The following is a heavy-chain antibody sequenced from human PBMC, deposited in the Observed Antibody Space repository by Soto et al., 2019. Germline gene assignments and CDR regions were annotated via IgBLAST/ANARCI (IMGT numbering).Heavy chain of an antibody. D-gene: IGHD1-1*01. CDR2: IYHSGSI. CDR1: GDSINSSLW. CDR3: ATSQLGEYFDN. J-gene: IGHJ4*02. V-gene: IGHV4-4*02. Sequence: PSETLSLTCDVSGDSINSSLWCSWVRQTPGKGLEWIGEIYHSGSINYNPSLKSRVTISADRSKNQFSLTLTAVTAADTAVYYCATSQLGEYFDNWGQGTLVTVSS.